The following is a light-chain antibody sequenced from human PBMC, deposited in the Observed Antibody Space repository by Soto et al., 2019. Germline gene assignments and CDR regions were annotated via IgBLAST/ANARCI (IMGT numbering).Light chain of an antibody. CDR1: QSVSSY. V-gene: IGKV3-11*01. CDR2: DAS. J-gene: IGKJ1*01. CDR3: QQRSNWPPTWT. Sequence: EIVFTQSPATLYLSPGERATLSCRASQSVSSYLAWYQQKPGQAPRLLIYDASNRATGIPARFSGSGSGTDFTLTISSLEPEDFAVYYCQQRSNWPPTWTFGQGTKVDIK.